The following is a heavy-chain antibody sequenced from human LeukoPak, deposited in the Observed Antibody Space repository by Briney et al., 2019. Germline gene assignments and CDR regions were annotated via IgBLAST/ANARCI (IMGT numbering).Heavy chain of an antibody. Sequence: TSETLSLTCAVYGGSFSGYYWSWIRQPPGKGLEWIGEINHSGSTNYNPSLKGRVTISVDTSKNQFSLKLSSVTAADTAAYYCASPGDFSSGWYRFDYWGQGTLVTVSS. J-gene: IGHJ4*02. D-gene: IGHD6-19*01. CDR2: INHSGST. CDR3: ASPGDFSSGWYRFDY. CDR1: GGSFSGYY. V-gene: IGHV4-34*01.